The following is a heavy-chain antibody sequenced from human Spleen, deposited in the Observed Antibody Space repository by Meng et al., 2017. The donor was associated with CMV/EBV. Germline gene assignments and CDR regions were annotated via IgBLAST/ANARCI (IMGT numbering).Heavy chain of an antibody. CDR3: AGGYSGYDPPDS. Sequence: GESLKISCAASGFNLNSHEMNWVRQAPGKGLEWVSHISLTGNTIYYADSVRGRFTISRDSAKNSLYLQMNSLRAEDTAVYYCAGGYSGYDPPDSWGQGTLVTVSS. CDR2: ISLTGNTI. J-gene: IGHJ4*02. D-gene: IGHD5-12*01. CDR1: GFNLNSHE. V-gene: IGHV3-48*03.